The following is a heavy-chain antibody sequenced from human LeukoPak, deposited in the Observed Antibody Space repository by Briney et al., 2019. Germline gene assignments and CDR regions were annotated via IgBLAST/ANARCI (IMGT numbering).Heavy chain of an antibody. CDR1: GFTFSNAC. J-gene: IGHJ4*02. CDR2: IKSKTAGGTT. V-gene: IGHV3-15*01. Sequence: GGSLRLSCAASGFTFSNACMSWVRQAPGKGLELVGRIKSKTAGGTTDYAAPVKGRFTISRDDSQNTLYLQMNSLQTEDTAVYYCTTDASPYCTNGKCYSGGNFDYWGQGTLVTVSS. CDR3: TTDASPYCTNGKCYSGGNFDY. D-gene: IGHD2-8*01.